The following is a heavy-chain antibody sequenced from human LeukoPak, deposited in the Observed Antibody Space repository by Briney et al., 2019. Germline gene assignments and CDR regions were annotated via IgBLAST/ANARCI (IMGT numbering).Heavy chain of an antibody. V-gene: IGHV3-30*03. Sequence: GGSLRLSCAASGFTFSSYGMHWVRQTPGKGLEWVAVISYDGSNKYYADSVKGRFTISRDNSKNTLYLQMNSLRAEDTAVYYCARGVYYYDSSGYYYIYYYYYMDVWGKGTMVTVSS. J-gene: IGHJ6*03. CDR1: GFTFSSYG. CDR2: ISYDGSNK. D-gene: IGHD3-22*01. CDR3: ARGVYYYDSSGYYYIYYYYYMDV.